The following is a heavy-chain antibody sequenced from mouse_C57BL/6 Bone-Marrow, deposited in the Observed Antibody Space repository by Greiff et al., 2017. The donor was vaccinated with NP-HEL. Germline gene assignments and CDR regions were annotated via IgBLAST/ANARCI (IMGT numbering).Heavy chain of an antibody. CDR1: GFTFSDYY. CDR2: ISNGGGST. CDR3: ARHGNYLLDY. D-gene: IGHD2-1*01. V-gene: IGHV5-12*01. J-gene: IGHJ2*01. Sequence: EVKLMESGGGLVQPGGSLKLSCAASGFTFSDYYMYWVRQTPEKRLEWVAYISNGGGSTYYPDTVKGRFTIARDNAKNTLYLQMSRLKSEDTAMYYCARHGNYLLDYWGQGTTLTVSS.